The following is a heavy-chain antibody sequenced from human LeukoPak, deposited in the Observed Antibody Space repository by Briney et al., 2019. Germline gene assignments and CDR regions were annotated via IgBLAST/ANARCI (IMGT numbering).Heavy chain of an antibody. CDR3: AHISSSWPDY. V-gene: IGHV3-23*01. D-gene: IGHD6-13*01. CDR1: GFTFTNYV. CDR2: ISGSGGST. J-gene: IGHJ4*02. Sequence: PGGSLRLSCAASGFTFTNYVMNWVRQAPGKGLEWVSAISGSGGSTYYADSVKGRFTISRDNSKNTLYLQMNSLRAEDTAVYYCAHISSSWPDYWGQGTLVTVSS.